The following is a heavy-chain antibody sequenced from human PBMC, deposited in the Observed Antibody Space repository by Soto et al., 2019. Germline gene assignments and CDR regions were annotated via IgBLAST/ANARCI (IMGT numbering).Heavy chain of an antibody. CDR1: GFTVSSNY. J-gene: IGHJ6*03. Sequence: EVQLVESGGGLVQPGGSLRLSCAASGFTVSSNYMSRVRQAPGKGLEWVSVIYSGGSTYYADSVKGRFTISRDNSKNTLYLQMNSLRAEDTAVYYCARAIPLYYYYMDVWGKGTTVTVSS. CDR3: ARAIPLYYYYMDV. V-gene: IGHV3-66*01. CDR2: IYSGGST.